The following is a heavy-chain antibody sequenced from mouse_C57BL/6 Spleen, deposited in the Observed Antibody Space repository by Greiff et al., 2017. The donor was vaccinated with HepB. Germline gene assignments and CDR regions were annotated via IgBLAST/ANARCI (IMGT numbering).Heavy chain of an antibody. D-gene: IGHD2-3*01. CDR3: ARRWDGYYFDY. CDR1: GYTFTSYW. V-gene: IGHV1-64*01. Sequence: QVQLKQPGAELVKPGASVKLSCKASGYTFTSYWMHWVKQRPGQGLEWIGMIHPNSGSTNYNEKFKSKATLTVDKSSSTAYMQLSSLTSEDSAVYYCARRWDGYYFDYWGQGTTLTVSS. J-gene: IGHJ2*01. CDR2: IHPNSGST.